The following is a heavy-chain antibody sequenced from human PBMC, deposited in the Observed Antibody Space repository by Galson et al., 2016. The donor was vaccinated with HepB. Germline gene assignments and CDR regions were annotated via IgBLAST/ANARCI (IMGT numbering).Heavy chain of an antibody. CDR2: IGPAGDT. J-gene: IGHJ5*02. CDR3: ARRGDSRGHYDS. D-gene: IGHD3-22*01. Sequence: SLRLSCAASGFTFRSYGMHWVRQGTGKSLEWVSGIGPAGDTYYTGSVRGRFTISRENVKNSLYLQMNSLRAGDTAVYYCARRGDSRGHYDSWGQGTLVTVSS. CDR1: GFTFRSYG. V-gene: IGHV3-13*01.